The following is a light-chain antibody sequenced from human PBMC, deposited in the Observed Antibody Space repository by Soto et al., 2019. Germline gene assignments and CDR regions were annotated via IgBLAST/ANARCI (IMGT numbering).Light chain of an antibody. CDR3: QQYGRSGT. CDR2: GAS. CDR1: QSVTSSY. Sequence: EIVLTQSPGTLSLSPGERATLSCRASQSVTSSYLAWYQQKLGQAPRLLIYGASSRATGIPDRFSGSGSGTDFTLTISRLEPEHLAVYYGQQYGRSGTFGQGTKVEIK. J-gene: IGKJ1*01. V-gene: IGKV3-20*01.